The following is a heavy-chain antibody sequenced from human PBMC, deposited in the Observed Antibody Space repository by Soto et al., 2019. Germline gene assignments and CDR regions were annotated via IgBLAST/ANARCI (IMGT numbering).Heavy chain of an antibody. CDR2: IIPLFSTT. D-gene: IGHD6-6*01. Sequence: QVELVQSGAEVKKPGSSVRVSCKASGGAFNNYGSTWVRQASGQGLEWMGQIIPLFSTTHYAQKFQGRVSITADGSTSTVHMELSSLTSEDTAVYYCARDGNLSSSYGDFDYWGQGTLVIVSS. V-gene: IGHV1-69*01. J-gene: IGHJ4*02. CDR1: GGAFNNYG. CDR3: ARDGNLSSSYGDFDY.